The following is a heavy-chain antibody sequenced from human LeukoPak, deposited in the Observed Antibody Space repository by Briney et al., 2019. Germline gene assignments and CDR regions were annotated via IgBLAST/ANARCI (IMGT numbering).Heavy chain of an antibody. V-gene: IGHV3-23*01. CDR1: GFTFSSYD. Sequence: GGSLRLSCAASGFTFSSYDMSWVRQAPGKGLEWVSIISDSGGRTNYADSVKGRFTISRDNAKNSLYLQMNSLRAEDTAVYYCAELGITMIGGVWGKGTTVTISS. CDR3: AELGITMIGGV. J-gene: IGHJ6*04. CDR2: ISDSGGRT. D-gene: IGHD3-10*02.